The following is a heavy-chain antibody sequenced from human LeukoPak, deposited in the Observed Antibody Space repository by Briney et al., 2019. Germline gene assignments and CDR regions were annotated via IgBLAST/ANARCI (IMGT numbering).Heavy chain of an antibody. CDR2: ISGSSFYI. D-gene: IGHD5-18*01. CDR3: ARIRDPYGYAHLDL. J-gene: IGHJ4*02. V-gene: IGHV3-21*01. CDR1: GFIFSSCS. Sequence: PGWSLRLPCAASGFIFSSCSMNWVRQAPGKGLEWVSSISGSSFYINYADSVRGRFTISRDNAENSVYLQMSSLRDEDTAVYYCARIRDPYGYAHLDLWGQGTLVTVST.